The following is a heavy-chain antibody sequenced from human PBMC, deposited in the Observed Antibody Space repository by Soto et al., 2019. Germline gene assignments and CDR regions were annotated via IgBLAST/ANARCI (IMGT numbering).Heavy chain of an antibody. J-gene: IGHJ4*02. Sequence: QVQLQESGPGLVKPSQTLSLTCTVSGGSISSGGYYWSWIRQHPGNGLEWIGYIYYSGSTYYNPSLKSRVTISVDTYKNQFSLKLSSVTAADTAVYYCAIGFGEGGYPPGGDYWGQGTLVTVSS. CDR3: AIGFGEGGYPPGGDY. D-gene: IGHD3-10*01. V-gene: IGHV4-31*03. CDR2: IYYSGST. CDR1: GGSISSGGYY.